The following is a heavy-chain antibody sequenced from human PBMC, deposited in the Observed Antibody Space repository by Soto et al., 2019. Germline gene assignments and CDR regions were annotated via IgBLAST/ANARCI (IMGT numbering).Heavy chain of an antibody. D-gene: IGHD2-2*01. Sequence: ASVKVSCKASGYTFTSYGISWARQAPGQGLEWMGWISAYNGNTNYAQKLQGRVTMTTDTSTSTAYMELRSLRSDDTAVYYCARCRGVIVVGYYYYYMDVWRKGTTVTVSS. CDR3: ARCRGVIVVGYYYYYMDV. CDR2: ISAYNGNT. J-gene: IGHJ6*03. V-gene: IGHV1-18*01. CDR1: GYTFTSYG.